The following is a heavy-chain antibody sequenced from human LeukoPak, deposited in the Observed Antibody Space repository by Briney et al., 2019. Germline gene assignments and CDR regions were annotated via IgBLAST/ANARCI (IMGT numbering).Heavy chain of an antibody. J-gene: IGHJ5*02. Sequence: YIYNXGTTYYNPSXXXRXXXSLDTSXNQFSLKLSSVTAADTAVYYCARGPFGNSSGYYHWGQGTLVTVSS. V-gene: IGHV4-31*02. D-gene: IGHD3-22*01. CDR3: ARGPFGNSSGYYH. CDR2: IYNXGTT.